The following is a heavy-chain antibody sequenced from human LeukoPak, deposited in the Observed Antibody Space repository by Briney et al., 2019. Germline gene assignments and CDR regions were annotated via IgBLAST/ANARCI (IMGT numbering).Heavy chain of an antibody. V-gene: IGHV4-59*11. J-gene: IGHJ4*02. CDR1: GGSISSHY. D-gene: IGHD6-19*01. Sequence: SETLSLTCTVSGGSISSHYWSWIRQPPGKGLEWIGYIYYSGSTNYNPSLKSRVTISVDTSKNQFSLKLSSVTAADTAVYYCARANIAVAGPDYWGQGTLVTVSS. CDR3: ARANIAVAGPDY. CDR2: IYYSGST.